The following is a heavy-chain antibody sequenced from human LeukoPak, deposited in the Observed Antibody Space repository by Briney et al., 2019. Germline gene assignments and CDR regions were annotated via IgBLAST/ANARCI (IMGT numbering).Heavy chain of an antibody. D-gene: IGHD3-22*01. CDR1: GFTFDDYA. CDR2: ISWNSGSI. CDR3: ARVSRDYYDSSGYYLGLEYYYYGMDV. J-gene: IGHJ6*02. Sequence: GGSLRLSCAASGFTFDDYAMHWVRQAPGKGLEWVSGISWNSGSIGYADSVKGRFTISRDNAKNSLYLQMNSLRAEDTAVYYCARVSRDYYDSSGYYLGLEYYYYGMDVWGQGTTVTVSS. V-gene: IGHV3-9*01.